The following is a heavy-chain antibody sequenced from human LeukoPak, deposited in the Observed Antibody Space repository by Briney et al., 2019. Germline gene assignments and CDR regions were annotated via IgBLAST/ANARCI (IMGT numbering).Heavy chain of an antibody. V-gene: IGHV3-23*01. CDR2: ISASGGST. D-gene: IGHD3-10*01. J-gene: IGHJ4*02. CDR1: GFTFSSSA. Sequence: GGSLRLSCAASGFTFSSSAMSWVRQVPGKGLEWVSGISASGGSTSYADSVRGRFTISRDNSKNTLYVQMNSLRDEDTAVYYCAREVVVRGVLDYWGQGTLVTVSS. CDR3: AREVVVRGVLDY.